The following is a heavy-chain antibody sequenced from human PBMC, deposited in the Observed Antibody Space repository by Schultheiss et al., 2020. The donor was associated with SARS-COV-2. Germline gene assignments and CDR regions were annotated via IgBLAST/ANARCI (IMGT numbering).Heavy chain of an antibody. D-gene: IGHD4-23*01. V-gene: IGHV3-23*01. CDR3: ARDSLATVVTLNWFDP. J-gene: IGHJ5*02. Sequence: GESLKISCAASGFTFSSYAMSWVRQAPGKGLEWVSVISGSGGSTYYADSVKGRFTISRDNSKITLYLQMNSLRAEDTAVYYCARDSLATVVTLNWFDPWGQGTLVTVSS. CDR1: GFTFSSYA. CDR2: ISGSGGST.